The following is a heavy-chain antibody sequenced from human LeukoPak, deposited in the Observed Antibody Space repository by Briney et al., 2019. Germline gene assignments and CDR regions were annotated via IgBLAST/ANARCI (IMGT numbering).Heavy chain of an antibody. CDR2: INHSGST. J-gene: IGHJ4*02. D-gene: IGHD2-2*01. Sequence: SETLSLTCAVYGGSFSGYFWRWIRQPPGKGLEWIGEINHSGSTNYNPSLKSRVTISVDTSKNQFSLKLSSVTAADTAVYYCARHRYGSDTSCFGFWGQGTLVTVSS. V-gene: IGHV4-34*01. CDR3: ARHRYGSDTSCFGF. CDR1: GGSFSGYF.